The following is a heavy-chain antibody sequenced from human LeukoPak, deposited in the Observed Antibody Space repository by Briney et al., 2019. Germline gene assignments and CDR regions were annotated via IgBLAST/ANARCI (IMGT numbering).Heavy chain of an antibody. J-gene: IGHJ4*02. CDR2: ISGSGGST. V-gene: IGHV3-23*01. CDR3: AKVTPEYYYDSSGYYYG. CDR1: GFTFSSYA. D-gene: IGHD3-22*01. Sequence: GESLRLSCAASGFTFSSYAMSWVRQAPGKGLEWVSAISGSGGSTYYADSVKGRFTISRDNSENTLYLQMNSLRAEDTAVYYCAKVTPEYYYDSSGYYYGWGQGTLVTVSS.